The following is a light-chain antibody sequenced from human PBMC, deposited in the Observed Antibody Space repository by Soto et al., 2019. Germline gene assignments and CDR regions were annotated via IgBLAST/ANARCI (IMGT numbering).Light chain of an antibody. Sequence: DIQMTQSPSTLSVSVGDRATITCRASHDITNFLTWYQHKPGQAPNLLIYDVSNWEAGVLSRFSGSGSGTAFTLTISSLQTEDFAAYYCQHYDNLKLTFGQGTRLDIK. CDR3: QHYDNLKLT. CDR1: HDITNF. CDR2: DVS. V-gene: IGKV1-33*01. J-gene: IGKJ5*01.